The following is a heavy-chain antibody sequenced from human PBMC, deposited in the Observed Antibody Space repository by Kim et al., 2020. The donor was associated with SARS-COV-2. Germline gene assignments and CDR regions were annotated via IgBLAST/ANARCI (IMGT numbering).Heavy chain of an antibody. CDR1: GFTFSSYA. D-gene: IGHD6-13*01. CDR3: ARGRQKGYSSSWFKYYFDY. CDR2: ISYDGSNK. Sequence: GGSLRLSCAASGFTFSSYAMHWVRQAPGKGLEWVAVISYDGSNKYYADSVKGRFTISRDNSKNTLYLQMNSLRAEDTAVYYCARGRQKGYSSSWFKYYFDYWGQGTLVTVSS. V-gene: IGHV3-30*04. J-gene: IGHJ4*02.